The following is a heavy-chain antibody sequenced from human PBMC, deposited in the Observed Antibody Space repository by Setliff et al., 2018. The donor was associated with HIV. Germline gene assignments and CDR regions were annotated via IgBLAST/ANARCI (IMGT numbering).Heavy chain of an antibody. CDR2: ITPMYGVT. J-gene: IGHJ5*02. CDR3: ALPYCSGGNCCSSASLPPAGWFDP. CDR1: GGTFSSYV. Sequence: ASVKVSCKASGGTFSSYVISWVRQAPGQGPEWMGGITPMYGVTHYAQKFQGRVTITTDESTSTAYMELSSLRSEDTAVYYCALPYCSGGNCCSSASLPPAGWFDPWGQGTLVTVSS. V-gene: IGHV1-69*05. D-gene: IGHD2-15*01.